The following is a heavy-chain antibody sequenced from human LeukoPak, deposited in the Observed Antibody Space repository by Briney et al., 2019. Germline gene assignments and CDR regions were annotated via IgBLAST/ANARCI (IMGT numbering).Heavy chain of an antibody. J-gene: IGHJ4*02. CDR2: ISSNGGST. Sequence: GGSLRLSYSASGFTFSRYGVEWVRQAPGKGLEYVSAISSNGGSTYYADSVKGRVTISRDNSKDTLYLQMSSLRADDTAVYYCVAGYYFDYWSQGTLVTVSS. CDR1: GFTFSRYG. V-gene: IGHV3-64D*09. CDR3: VAGYYFDY. D-gene: IGHD1-14*01.